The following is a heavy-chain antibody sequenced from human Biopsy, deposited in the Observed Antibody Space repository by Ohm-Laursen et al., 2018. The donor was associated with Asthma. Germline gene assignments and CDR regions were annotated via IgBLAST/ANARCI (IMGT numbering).Heavy chain of an antibody. CDR2: VFWSGTT. J-gene: IGHJ6*02. D-gene: IGHD4-17*01. V-gene: IGHV4-30-4*01. CDR1: GAYIGSRDHH. CDR3: ARVASYGDLYFGIDV. Sequence: TLSLTCTVGGAYIGSRDHHWSWIRQSPGTGLEWIGFVFWSGTTHYNRSLERRLSISIDTTRNEFSMTLRSVTAADTAVYFCARVASYGDLYFGIDVWSPGTTVSVS.